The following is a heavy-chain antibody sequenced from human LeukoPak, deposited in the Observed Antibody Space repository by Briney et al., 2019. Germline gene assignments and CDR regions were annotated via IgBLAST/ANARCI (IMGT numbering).Heavy chain of an antibody. Sequence: GGTLRLSCAASRFTFRRYEVNWVRQASGKGLECGSYIRNSCSTMYYADFVKGRYNVHRDNAKHSLFLQMNGLRAEDTAVYYCARVRVTVTTLDYWGQGALVTVS. J-gene: IGHJ4*02. CDR3: ARVRVTVTTLDY. CDR2: IRNSCSTM. CDR1: RFTFRRYE. D-gene: IGHD4-17*01. V-gene: IGHV3-48*03.